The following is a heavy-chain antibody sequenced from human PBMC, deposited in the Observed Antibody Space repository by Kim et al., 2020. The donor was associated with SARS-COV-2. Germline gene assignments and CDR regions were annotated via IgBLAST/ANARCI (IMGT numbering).Heavy chain of an antibody. V-gene: IGHV4-31*03. J-gene: IGHJ4*02. CDR1: GGSISSGGYY. Sequence: SETVSLTCTVSGGSISSGGYYWSWIRQHPGKGLEWIGYIYYSGSTYYNPSLKSRVTISVDTSKNQFSLKLSSVTAADTAVYYCATSRDYYDSSGYYGEFDYWGQGTLVTVSS. D-gene: IGHD3-22*01. CDR3: ATSRDYYDSSGYYGEFDY. CDR2: IYYSGST.